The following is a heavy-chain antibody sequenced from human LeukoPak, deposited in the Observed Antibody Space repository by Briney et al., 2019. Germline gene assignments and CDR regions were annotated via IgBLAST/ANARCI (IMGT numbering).Heavy chain of an antibody. J-gene: IGHJ6*02. CDR2: ISTYNGNT. CDR1: GYTFINYD. D-gene: IGHD2-21*01. V-gene: IGHV1-18*01. Sequence: ASVKVSCKATGYTFINYDISWVRQAPGHGLEWMGWISTYNGNTNYALELQGRVTMTTDRSTSTAYMEVRSLRSDDTAVYYCARDGGPPRTFRYNGLDVWGQGTTVTVSS. CDR3: ARDGGPPRTFRYNGLDV.